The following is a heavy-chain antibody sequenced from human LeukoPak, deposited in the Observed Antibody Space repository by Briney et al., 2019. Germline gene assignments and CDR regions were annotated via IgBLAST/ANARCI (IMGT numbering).Heavy chain of an antibody. V-gene: IGHV3-21*01. J-gene: IGHJ4*02. Sequence: GGSLRLSCEGSGFTFSSYSMIWVRQAPGKGLEWVSSIRGDSTETRHADSLMGRFTISRDNAKKSLYLQMNSLRAEDTAVYYCARGHFGVVLDYWGQGTLVTVSS. CDR1: GFTFSSYS. CDR3: ARGHFGVVLDY. D-gene: IGHD3-3*01. CDR2: IRGDSTET.